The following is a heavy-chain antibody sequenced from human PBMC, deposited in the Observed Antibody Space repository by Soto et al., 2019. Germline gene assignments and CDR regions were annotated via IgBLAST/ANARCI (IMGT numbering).Heavy chain of an antibody. CDR2: IHYSGST. CDR3: ARARYQLLHPYYYGMDV. D-gene: IGHD2-2*01. Sequence: SETLCLICTVSGGSISGYYWSWIRQSPGKGLEWIGYIHYSGSTKSNPSLKSRVTISVDTSRNQVSLKLSSVTAADSAVYFCARARYQLLHPYYYGMDVWGQGTTVTVSS. J-gene: IGHJ6*02. CDR1: GGSISGYY. V-gene: IGHV4-59*01.